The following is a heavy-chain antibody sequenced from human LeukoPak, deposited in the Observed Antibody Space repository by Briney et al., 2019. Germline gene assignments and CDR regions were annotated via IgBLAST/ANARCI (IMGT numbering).Heavy chain of an antibody. CDR3: ARATSPIAYDWNS. V-gene: IGHV1-46*01. Sequence: ASVKVSCKASGYSFTNYKIHWLRQAPGQGLQWMGIIDPSGPSVTCAQIFKGRLIVTRDTSTSTVYMQLSSLRSEDSAMYYCARATSPIAYDWNSWGQGTLVTVSS. J-gene: IGHJ4*02. D-gene: IGHD5-12*01. CDR1: GYSFTNYK. CDR2: IDPSGPSV.